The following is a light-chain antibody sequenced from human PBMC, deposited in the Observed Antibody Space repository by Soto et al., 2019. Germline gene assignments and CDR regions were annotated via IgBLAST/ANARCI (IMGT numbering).Light chain of an antibody. V-gene: IGKV3-11*01. CDR3: QQRSNWPIT. CDR1: QSVSSY. Sequence: EIGLTQSPATLSLSPGERATLSCRASQSVSSYLAWYQQKPGQAPRLLIYDASNRATGIPARFSGSGSGTDFTLTISSLEPEDFAVYYCQQRSNWPITFGQGTRLE. J-gene: IGKJ5*01. CDR2: DAS.